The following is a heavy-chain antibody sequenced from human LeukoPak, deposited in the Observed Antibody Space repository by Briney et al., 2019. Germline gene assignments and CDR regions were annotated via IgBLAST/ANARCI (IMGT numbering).Heavy chain of an antibody. D-gene: IGHD4-11*01. CDR3: ARGGYSNQGYFDY. CDR1: GFTFSSYA. J-gene: IGHJ4*02. Sequence: GGSLRLSCAASGFTFSSYAMHWVRQAPGKGLEWVAVISYDGSNKYYADSVKGRFTISRDNSKNTLYLQMNSLRAEDTAVYYCARGGYSNQGYFDYWGQGTLVTVSS. CDR2: ISYDGSNK. V-gene: IGHV3-30-3*01.